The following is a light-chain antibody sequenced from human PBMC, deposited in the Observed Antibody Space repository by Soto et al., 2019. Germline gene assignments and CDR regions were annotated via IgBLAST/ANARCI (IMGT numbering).Light chain of an antibody. CDR3: QSYDRSLSGYV. V-gene: IGLV1-40*01. Sequence: QSVLTQPPSVSWAPGQRVTISCTGSSSNIGAGYDVHWYQQLPGTAPKLLIYANGNRPSGVPDRFSGSKSGTSASLAITGLQAEDEADYYCQSYDRSLSGYVLGTGTKVTVL. CDR1: SSNIGAGYD. CDR2: ANG. J-gene: IGLJ1*01.